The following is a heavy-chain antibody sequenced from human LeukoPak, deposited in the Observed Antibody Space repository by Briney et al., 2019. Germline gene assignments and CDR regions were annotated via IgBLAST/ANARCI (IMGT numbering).Heavy chain of an antibody. V-gene: IGHV3-30*18. CDR2: ISYDGSNK. Sequence: PGGSLRLSCAASGFTVSSYGMTWVRQAPGKGLEWVAVISYDGSNKYYADSVKGRFTISRDNSKNTLYLQMNSLRAEDTAVYYCAKGDYDILTGYYDYYYYGMDVWGQGTTVTVSS. D-gene: IGHD3-9*01. J-gene: IGHJ6*02. CDR3: AKGDYDILTGYYDYYYYGMDV. CDR1: GFTVSSYG.